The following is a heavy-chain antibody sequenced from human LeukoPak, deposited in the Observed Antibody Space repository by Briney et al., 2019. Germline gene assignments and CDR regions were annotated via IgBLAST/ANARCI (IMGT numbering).Heavy chain of an antibody. J-gene: IGHJ6*03. Sequence: GGSLRLSCASTGFTFSSYNMNWVRKAPGKALEWVSGINWNGGSTGYADSVKGRFTISRDNAKNSLYLQMNSLRAEDTALYYCARESVVPAATSFYYYYYMDVWGKGTTVTISS. CDR3: ARESVVPAATSFYYYYYMDV. CDR2: INWNGGST. D-gene: IGHD2-2*01. V-gene: IGHV3-20*04. CDR1: GFTFSSYN.